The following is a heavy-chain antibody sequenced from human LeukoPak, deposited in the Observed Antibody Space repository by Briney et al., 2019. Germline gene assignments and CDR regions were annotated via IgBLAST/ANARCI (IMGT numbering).Heavy chain of an antibody. V-gene: IGHV3-11*06. Sequence: GGSLRLSCAASGFTFSDYYMSWIRQAPGKGLEWVSDISSSSSYTNYADSVKGRFTISRDNAKNSLYLQMNSLRAEDTAVYYCARAGDYLHYYYYYGMDVWGKGTTVTVSS. CDR1: GFTFSDYY. J-gene: IGHJ6*04. D-gene: IGHD4-17*01. CDR3: ARAGDYLHYYYYYGMDV. CDR2: ISSSSSYT.